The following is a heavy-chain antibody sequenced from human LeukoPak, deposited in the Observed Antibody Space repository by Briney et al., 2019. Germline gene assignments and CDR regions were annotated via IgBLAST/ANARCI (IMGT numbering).Heavy chain of an antibody. V-gene: IGHV4-38-2*01. D-gene: IGHD2-2*01. CDR2: IYHSGST. J-gene: IGHJ4*02. CDR3: ARLGDIVVVPAVYFDY. Sequence: SETLSLTCAVSGYSISSGYYWGWIRQPPGKGLEWIGSIYHSGSTYYNPSLKSRVTISVDTSKNQFSLKLSSVTAADTAVYSCARLGDIVVVPAVYFDYWGQGTLVTVSS. CDR1: GYSISSGYY.